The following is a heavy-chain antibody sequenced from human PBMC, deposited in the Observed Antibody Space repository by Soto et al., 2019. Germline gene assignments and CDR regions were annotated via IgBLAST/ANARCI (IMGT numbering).Heavy chain of an antibody. CDR3: AKSSSSWYYFDY. J-gene: IGHJ4*02. CDR1: GFIFSTYA. V-gene: IGHV3-23*01. Sequence: GGSLGLSCAASGFIFSTYAMSWVRQAPGKGLEWVSVISGSGGSTYYADSVKGRFTISRDNSKNTLYLQMNSLRAEDTAVYYCAKSSSSWYYFDYWGQGTLVTVSS. CDR2: ISGSGGST. D-gene: IGHD6-13*01.